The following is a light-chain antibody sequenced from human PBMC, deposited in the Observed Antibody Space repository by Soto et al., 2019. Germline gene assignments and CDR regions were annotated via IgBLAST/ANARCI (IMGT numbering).Light chain of an antibody. CDR1: SSDVGSYNL. V-gene: IGLV2-23*02. Sequence: QSGLTQPASVSGSPGRSITISCTGTSSDVGSYNLISWYQQYPGKAPKLMIYEVSKRPSGVSNRFSGSKSGNTASLTISGLQAEDEADYYCCSYAGSSTFYVFGTGTKVTVL. J-gene: IGLJ1*01. CDR3: CSYAGSSTFYV. CDR2: EVS.